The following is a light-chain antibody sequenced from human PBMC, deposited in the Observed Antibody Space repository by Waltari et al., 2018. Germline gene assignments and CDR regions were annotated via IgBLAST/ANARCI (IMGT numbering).Light chain of an antibody. CDR2: WAS. CDR1: QSVLYNSNNTHY. J-gene: IGKJ2*03. Sequence: DIVMTQSPDSLAVSLAERATIPCKPSQSVLYNSNNTHYLAWYQQKVGQPPKLLIYWASSRESGVPDRFSGSVSGTDFTLTISSLQAEDEAVYYCQQYYTAPYSFGQGTKLEIK. CDR3: QQYYTAPYS. V-gene: IGKV4-1*01.